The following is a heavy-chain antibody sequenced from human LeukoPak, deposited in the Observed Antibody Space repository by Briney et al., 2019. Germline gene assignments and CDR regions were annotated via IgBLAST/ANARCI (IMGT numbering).Heavy chain of an antibody. J-gene: IGHJ3*02. CDR1: GYTFTSYD. CDR3: ARERGTLAVAGDAVDI. V-gene: IGHV1-8*02. D-gene: IGHD6-19*01. CDR2: MNPNSGNT. Sequence: ASVKVSCKASGYTFTSYDINWVRQATGQGLEWMGWMNPNSGNTGYAQKFQGRVTMTRDMSTSTVYMELSSLRSEDTAVYYCARERGTLAVAGDAVDIWGQGTMVTVSS.